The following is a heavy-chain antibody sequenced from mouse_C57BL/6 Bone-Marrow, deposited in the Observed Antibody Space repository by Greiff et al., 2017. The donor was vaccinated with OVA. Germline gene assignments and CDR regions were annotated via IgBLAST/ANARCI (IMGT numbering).Heavy chain of an antibody. CDR2: IWRGGST. V-gene: IGHV2-5*01. D-gene: IGHD1-1*01. CDR1: GFSLTSYG. Sequence: VHLVESGPGLVQPSQSLSITCTVSGFSLTSYGVHWVRQSPGKGLEWLGVIWRGGSTDYNAAFMSRLSITKDNSKSQVFFKMNSLQADDTAIYYCAISYYYGSSYWYFDVWGTGTTVTVSS. J-gene: IGHJ1*03. CDR3: AISYYYGSSYWYFDV.